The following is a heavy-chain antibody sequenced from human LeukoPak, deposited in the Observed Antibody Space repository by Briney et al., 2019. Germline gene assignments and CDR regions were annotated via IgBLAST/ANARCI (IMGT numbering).Heavy chain of an antibody. CDR1: GYSTSSGYY. CDR2: IYHSGST. J-gene: IGHJ4*02. Sequence: SETLSLTCTVSGYSTSSGYYWGWIRQPPGKGLEWIGSIYHSGSTYYNPSLKSRVTISVDTSKNQFSLKLSSVTAADTAVYYCAREDPSVAARGLDYWGQGTLVTVSS. V-gene: IGHV4-38-2*02. D-gene: IGHD6-6*01. CDR3: AREDPSVAARGLDY.